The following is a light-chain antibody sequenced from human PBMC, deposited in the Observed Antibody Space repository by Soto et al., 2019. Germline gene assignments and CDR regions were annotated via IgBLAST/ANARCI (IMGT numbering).Light chain of an antibody. J-gene: IGKJ4*01. CDR1: QSVSSN. Sequence: DILMTESPATLPLSPGERSTLSCRASQSVSSNLAWYQQKPGQAPRFLIYGASTRATGIPARFSGSGSGTEFTLTISSLQSEDFAVYYCQQYDNWPLTFGGGTKVDIK. V-gene: IGKV3-15*01. CDR2: GAS. CDR3: QQYDNWPLT.